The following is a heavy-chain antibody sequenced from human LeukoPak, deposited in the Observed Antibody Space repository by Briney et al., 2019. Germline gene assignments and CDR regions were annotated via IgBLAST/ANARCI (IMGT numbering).Heavy chain of an antibody. CDR1: GGSISSGSYY. CDR3: ARDNSGYGDY. CDR2: IYTSGST. V-gene: IGHV4-61*02. J-gene: IGHJ4*02. D-gene: IGHD5-12*01. Sequence: SETLSLTCTVSGGSISSGSYYWSWIRQPAGKGLEWIGRIYTSGSTNYNPSLKSRVTISVDTSKNPFSLKLSSVTAADTAVYYCARDNSGYGDYWGQGTLVTVSS.